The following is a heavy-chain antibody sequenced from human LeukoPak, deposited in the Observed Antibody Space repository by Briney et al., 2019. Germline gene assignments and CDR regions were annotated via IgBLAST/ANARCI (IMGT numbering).Heavy chain of an antibody. CDR2: ITGSGDGT. V-gene: IGHV3-23*01. CDR1: GFTFSSYE. J-gene: IGHJ6*03. D-gene: IGHD1-1*01. CDR3: AKARYEKYYFYMDI. Sequence: PGGSLRLSCAASGFTFSSYEMNWVRQAPGKGLEWVSSITGSGDGTYYADSVKGRFTISRDNSKNTLYLQMNSPRAEDTAVYYCAKARYEKYYFYMDIWGKGTTVTVAS.